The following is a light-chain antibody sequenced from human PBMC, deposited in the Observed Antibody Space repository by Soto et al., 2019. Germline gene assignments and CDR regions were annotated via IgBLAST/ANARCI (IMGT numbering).Light chain of an antibody. J-gene: IGKJ5*01. CDR3: QQYNTWTSIT. CDR2: GAS. V-gene: IGKV3-15*01. Sequence: EIVLIQSPATLSLSPGERATLSCRASQSVSSNLAWYQQRPGQAPRLLIYGASTRATGIPARFSGSGSGTEFTLTISSLQSEDFAVYYCQQYNTWTSITFGQGTRLEIK. CDR1: QSVSSN.